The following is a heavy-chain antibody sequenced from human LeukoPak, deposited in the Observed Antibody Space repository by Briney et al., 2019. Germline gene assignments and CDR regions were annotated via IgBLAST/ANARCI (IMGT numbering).Heavy chain of an antibody. Sequence: SSETLSLTCTVSGGSISSYYWSWIRQPPGKGLEWIGYIYTSGSTNYNPSLKSRVTISVDTSKNQFSLKLSSVTAADTAVYYCARDMVDILTGPYYYGMDVWGQGTTVTVSS. J-gene: IGHJ6*02. V-gene: IGHV4-59*01. CDR1: GGSISSYY. D-gene: IGHD3-9*01. CDR3: ARDMVDILTGPYYYGMDV. CDR2: IYTSGST.